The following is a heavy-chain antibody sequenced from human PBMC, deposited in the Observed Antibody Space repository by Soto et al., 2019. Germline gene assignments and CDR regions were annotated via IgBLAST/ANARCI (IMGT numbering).Heavy chain of an antibody. V-gene: IGHV4-39*01. CDR3: ARRGGNSDLYYYYGMDV. CDR2: IYYSGST. J-gene: IGHJ6*02. Sequence: PAATKSLTSPVSGSSLNSSMYYLGWLRLPPGMGLEWIGRIYYSGSTYYNPSLKSRVTISVDTSKNQFSLKLSSVTAADTAVYYCARRGGNSDLYYYYGMDVWGQGSKVTVSS. CDR1: GSSLNSSMYY. D-gene: IGHD2-21*02.